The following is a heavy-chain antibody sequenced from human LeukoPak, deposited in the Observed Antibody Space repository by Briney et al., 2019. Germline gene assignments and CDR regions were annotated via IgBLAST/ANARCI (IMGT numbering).Heavy chain of an antibody. J-gene: IGHJ3*02. CDR1: GYSFISYW. D-gene: IGHD3-22*01. Sequence: GESLKITCKGSGYSFISYWIGWVRQMPGKGLEWMGMIYPGDSDTRYSPSFQGQVTISADNSITTAYPQWSSLKASDTAMYYCARLEYDSSGSLDAFDIWGQGTMVTVS. V-gene: IGHV5-51*01. CDR2: IYPGDSDT. CDR3: ARLEYDSSGSLDAFDI.